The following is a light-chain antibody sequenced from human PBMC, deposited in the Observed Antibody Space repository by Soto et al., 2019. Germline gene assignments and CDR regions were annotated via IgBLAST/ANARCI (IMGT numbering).Light chain of an antibody. CDR2: EVT. CDR3: SSYTPSSPV. CDR1: SSDGADYKD. Sequence: QSVLTQPASVSGSPGQSITISFTATSSDGADYKDVSWYQQHPGNAPKLMIYEVTYRPSGVSNRFSGSESGNTPSLTISGLRVEQEAAYYCSSYTPSSPVFGTGTKLTVL. J-gene: IGLJ1*01. V-gene: IGLV2-14*01.